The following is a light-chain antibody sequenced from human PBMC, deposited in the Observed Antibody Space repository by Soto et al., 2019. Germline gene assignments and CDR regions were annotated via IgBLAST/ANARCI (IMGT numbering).Light chain of an antibody. V-gene: IGKV1D-16*01. J-gene: IGKJ3*01. Sequence: IQMTQSPSSLSASVGDRVTITCRASQPVGTWVAWYQQKGERAPRPLMYAASTLETGVPSRFSGSASGTDFTLTISSLQPEDFATYYCQQYNSYPPTFGPWTTVDFK. CDR3: QQYNSYPPT. CDR1: QPVGTW. CDR2: AAS.